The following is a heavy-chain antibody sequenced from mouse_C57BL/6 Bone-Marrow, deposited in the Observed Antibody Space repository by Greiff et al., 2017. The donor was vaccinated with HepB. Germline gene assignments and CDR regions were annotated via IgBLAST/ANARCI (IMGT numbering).Heavy chain of an antibody. CDR2: IYPRSGNT. J-gene: IGHJ3*01. CDR1: GYTFTSYG. CDR3: ARYYGSSYGWFAY. D-gene: IGHD1-1*01. Sequence: QVQLQQSGAELARPGASVKLSCKASGYTFTSYGISWVKQRTGQGLEWIGEIYPRSGNTYYNEKFKGKATLTADKSSSTAYMELRSLTSEDSAVYVCARYYGSSYGWFAYWGQGTLVTVSA. V-gene: IGHV1-81*01.